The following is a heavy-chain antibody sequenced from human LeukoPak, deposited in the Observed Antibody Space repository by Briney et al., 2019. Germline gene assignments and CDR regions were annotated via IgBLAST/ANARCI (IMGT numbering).Heavy chain of an antibody. V-gene: IGHV3-23*01. CDR1: GFSFSSCA. CDR3: TSSGWYRSGDY. J-gene: IGHJ4*02. D-gene: IGHD6-19*01. CDR2: ISPTGDSI. Sequence: GGSLRLSCAASGFSFSSCAMSWVRQAPGKGLEWVSSISPTGDSIYYADSVKGRFTVSRVNFENTLYLQMNSLKTEDTAVYYCTSSGWYRSGDYWGQGTLVTVSS.